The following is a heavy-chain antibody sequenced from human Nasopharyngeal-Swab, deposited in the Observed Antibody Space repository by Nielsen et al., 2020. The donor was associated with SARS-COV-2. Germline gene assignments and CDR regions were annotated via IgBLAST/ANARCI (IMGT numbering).Heavy chain of an antibody. V-gene: IGHV3-15*01. CDR1: GFTVSSSY. D-gene: IGHD6-19*01. CDR2: IKSKTDGGTT. J-gene: IGHJ4*02. CDR3: TTDRSAGTFDY. Sequence: GESLKISCAASGFTVSSSYMSWVRQAPGKGLEWVGRIKSKTDGGTTDYAAPVKGRFTISRDDSKNTLYLQMNSLKTEDTAVYYCTTDRSAGTFDYWGQGTLVTVSS.